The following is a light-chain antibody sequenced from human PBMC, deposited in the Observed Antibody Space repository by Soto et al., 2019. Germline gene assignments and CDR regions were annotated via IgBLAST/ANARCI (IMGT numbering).Light chain of an antibody. CDR1: QSISSY. V-gene: IGKV1-39*01. CDR2: AAS. Sequence: DIQMTQSPSSLSASVGDRVTITCRASQSISSYLNWYQQKPGKAPKLLIYAASSLQSGGPSRFSGSGSGTDFTLTISSLQPEDFATYYCQHSYSTPFTFGPGTKVDIK. J-gene: IGKJ3*01. CDR3: QHSYSTPFT.